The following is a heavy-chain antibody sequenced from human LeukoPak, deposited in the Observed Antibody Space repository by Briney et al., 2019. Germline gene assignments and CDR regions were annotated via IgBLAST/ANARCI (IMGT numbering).Heavy chain of an antibody. CDR2: TSGSGGST. Sequence: PGGSLRLSCVASGFTFSSYAMSWVRQAPGKGLEWVSATSGSGGSTYYADSVKGRFTISRDSSKNTLYLQMNSLRAEDTAVYYCVRDLGGRSGHWGQGTLVTVSS. J-gene: IGHJ4*02. D-gene: IGHD1-26*01. CDR1: GFTFSSYA. V-gene: IGHV3-23*01. CDR3: VRDLGGRSGH.